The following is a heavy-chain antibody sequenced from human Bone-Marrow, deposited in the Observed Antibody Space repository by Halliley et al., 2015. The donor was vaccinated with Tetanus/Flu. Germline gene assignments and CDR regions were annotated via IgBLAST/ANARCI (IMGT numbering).Heavy chain of an antibody. Sequence: SLRLSCAASGFTFSSYSMNWVRQAPGKGLEWVSCISGGSSYIYYADSVKGRFTISRDNAKNSLYLQMNSPRAEDTAVYYCARDLSYSFDSSGQSPAYFDYWGQGALVTVSS. CDR3: ARDLSYSFDSSGQSPAYFDY. CDR2: ISGGSSYI. J-gene: IGHJ4*02. D-gene: IGHD3-22*01. V-gene: IGHV3-21*01. CDR1: GFTFSSYS.